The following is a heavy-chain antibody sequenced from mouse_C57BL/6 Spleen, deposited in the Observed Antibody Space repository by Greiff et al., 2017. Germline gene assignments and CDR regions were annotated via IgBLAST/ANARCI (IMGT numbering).Heavy chain of an antibody. CDR1: GFTFSDYY. J-gene: IGHJ2*01. V-gene: IGHV5-16*01. CDR3: ARGGSSYPFDY. CDR2: INYDGSST. Sequence: EVKLVESEGGLVQPGSSMKLSCTASGFTFSDYYMAWVRQVPEKGLEWVANINYDGSSTYYLDSLKSRFIISRDNAKNILYLQMSSLKSEDTATYYCARGGSSYPFDYWGQGTTLTVSS. D-gene: IGHD1-1*01.